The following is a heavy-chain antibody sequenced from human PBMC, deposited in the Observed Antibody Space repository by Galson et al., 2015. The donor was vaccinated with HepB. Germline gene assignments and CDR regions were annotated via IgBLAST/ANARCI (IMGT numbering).Heavy chain of an antibody. J-gene: IGHJ5*02. D-gene: IGHD6-13*01. CDR2: INNETGNP. Sequence: SVKVSCKASGYRFTSYSLNWVRQAPGQGLEWMGWINNETGNPTYAQGFKGRFVFSLETSVNTAYLQISSLKAEDTAVYYCAREGMTRDWFDRWGQGTLVTVSS. V-gene: IGHV7-4-1*02. CDR1: GYRFTSYS. CDR3: AREGMTRDWFDR.